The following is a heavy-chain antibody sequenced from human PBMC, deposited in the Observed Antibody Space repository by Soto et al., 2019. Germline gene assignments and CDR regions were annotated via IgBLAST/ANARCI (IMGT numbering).Heavy chain of an antibody. V-gene: IGHV3-7*03. CDR3: AKLSGGSCYQQTDH. CDR1: GFTFSSYW. D-gene: IGHD2-15*01. Sequence: GGSLRLSCAASGFTFSSYWMSWVRQAPGKGLEWVANIKQDGSEKYYVDSVKGRFTISRDNAKNSLYLQMNSLRAEDTAVYFCAKLSGGSCYQQTDHWGQGTLVTVSS. J-gene: IGHJ4*02. CDR2: IKQDGSEK.